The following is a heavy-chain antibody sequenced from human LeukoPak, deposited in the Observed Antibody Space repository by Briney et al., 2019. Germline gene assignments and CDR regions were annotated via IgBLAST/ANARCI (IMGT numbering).Heavy chain of an antibody. J-gene: IGHJ4*02. CDR1: GYTFTDYY. CDR3: ARVGLRYFDWPLKEYYFDY. CDR2: INPNSGGT. D-gene: IGHD3-9*01. V-gene: IGHV1-2*06. Sequence: ASVKVSCKASGYTFTDYYVHWVRQAPGQGLEWMGRINPNSGGTNYAQKFQGRVTMTRDTSTSTAYMDLSRLRSDDTAVYYCARVGLRYFDWPLKEYYFDYWGQGTLVTVSS.